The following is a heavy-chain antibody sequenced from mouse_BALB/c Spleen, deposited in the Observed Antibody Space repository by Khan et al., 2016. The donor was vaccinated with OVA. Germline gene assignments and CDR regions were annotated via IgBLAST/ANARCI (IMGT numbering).Heavy chain of an antibody. CDR1: GYTFTNYL. Sequence: EVKLLESGPDLVKPGTSVKMSCKASGYTFTNYLIHWVKQKPGQGLEWIGYINPYNGATKYNEKFKGKATLTSDKSSITAYMELSSLTSEDSAVSSCARGNWQSYYFDYWGQGTTLTVSS. D-gene: IGHD4-1*01. J-gene: IGHJ2*01. V-gene: IGHV1S136*01. CDR3: ARGNWQSYYFDY. CDR2: INPYNGAT.